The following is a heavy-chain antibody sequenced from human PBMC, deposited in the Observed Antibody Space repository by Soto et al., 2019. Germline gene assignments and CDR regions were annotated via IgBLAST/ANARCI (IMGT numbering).Heavy chain of an antibody. J-gene: IGHJ6*02. Sequence: EVQLLESGGGLVQPGGSLRLSCAASGFTFSSYAMSWVRQAPGKGLEWVSYISSSGSTIYYADSVKGRFTISRDNAKNSLYLQMNSLRAEDTAVYYCARPLHGYYYYYGMDVWGQGTTVTVSS. CDR1: GFTFSSYA. V-gene: IGHV3-48*04. CDR3: ARPLHGYYYYYGMDV. CDR2: ISSSGSTI.